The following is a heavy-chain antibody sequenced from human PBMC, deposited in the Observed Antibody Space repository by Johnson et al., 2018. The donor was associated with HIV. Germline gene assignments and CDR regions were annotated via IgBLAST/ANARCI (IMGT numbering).Heavy chain of an antibody. CDR1: GFTFSSYD. D-gene: IGHD3-3*01. J-gene: IGHJ3*02. V-gene: IGHV3-13*01. CDR3: ARGGSHITIFGVDINMGAFDI. Sequence: VQLVESGGGLKQPGGSLRLSCAASGFTFSSYDMHWVRQATGKGLEWVSTIGTACDTYYPGSVKGRFTVSSEDAKNSLYLQMNSLRAGDTAVYYCARGGSHITIFGVDINMGAFDIWGQGTMVTVSS. CDR2: IGTACDT.